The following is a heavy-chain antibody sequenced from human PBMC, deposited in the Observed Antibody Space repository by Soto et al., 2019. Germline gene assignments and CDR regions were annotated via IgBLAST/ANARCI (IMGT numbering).Heavy chain of an antibody. CDR2: IYYSGST. D-gene: IGHD6-13*01. J-gene: IGHJ1*01. CDR3: ARAAAGFSGAEYFQH. Sequence: GSLRLSCAASGLTFSNAWINWVRQPPGKGLEWIGYIYYSGSTNYNPSLKSRVTISVDTSKNQFSLKLSSVTAADTAVYYCARAAAGFSGAEYFQHWGQGTLVTVSS. V-gene: IGHV4-59*08. CDR1: GLTFSNAW.